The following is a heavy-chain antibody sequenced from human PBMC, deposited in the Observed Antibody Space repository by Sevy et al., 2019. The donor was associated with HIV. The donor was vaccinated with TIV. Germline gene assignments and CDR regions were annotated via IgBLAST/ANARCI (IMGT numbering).Heavy chain of an antibody. V-gene: IGHV3-74*01. D-gene: IGHD6-13*01. J-gene: IGHJ4*02. CDR3: VAANSWEDY. CDR1: GYTFSNYW. Sequence: GGSLRLSCEGSGYTFSNYWMHWVRQAPGKGLEWVSRVNSDGGDTAYADSVKGRFTISRDNVENTMSLQMNSLRAEDTGLYYCVAANSWEDYCGQGTQVTVSS. CDR2: VNSDGGDT.